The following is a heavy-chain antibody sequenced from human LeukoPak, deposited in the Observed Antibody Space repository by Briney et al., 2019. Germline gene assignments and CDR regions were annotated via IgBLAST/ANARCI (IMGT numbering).Heavy chain of an antibody. D-gene: IGHD3-22*01. Sequence: ASVKVSCKASGYTFTGYYMHWVRQAPGQGLEWMGWINPNSGGTNYAQKFQGRVTMTRDTSISTAYMELSRLRSDDTAVYYCAGASSGRPYWYFDLWGRGTLVTVSS. CDR3: AGASSGRPYWYFDL. J-gene: IGHJ2*01. CDR2: INPNSGGT. CDR1: GYTFTGYY. V-gene: IGHV1-2*02.